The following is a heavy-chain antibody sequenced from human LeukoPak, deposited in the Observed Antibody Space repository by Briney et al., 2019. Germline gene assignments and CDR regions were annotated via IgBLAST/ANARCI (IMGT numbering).Heavy chain of an antibody. J-gene: IGHJ4*02. Sequence: SETLSLTCAVSGGSISSSNWWSWVRQPLGKGLEWIGEIYHTGFTIYSPSLKSRVTTSVDKSKNQFSLRLSSVTAADTAVYYCARGAPRGYSYGYADYWGQGTLVTVSS. CDR2: IYHTGFT. D-gene: IGHD5-18*01. V-gene: IGHV4-4*02. CDR1: GGSISSSNW. CDR3: ARGAPRGYSYGYADY.